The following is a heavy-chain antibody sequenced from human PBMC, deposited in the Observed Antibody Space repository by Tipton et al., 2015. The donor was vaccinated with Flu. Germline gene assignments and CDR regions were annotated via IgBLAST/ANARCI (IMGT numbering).Heavy chain of an antibody. CDR1: GGSISTYY. V-gene: IGHV4-59*12. CDR2: IYYSGST. Sequence: LRLSCTVSGGSISTYYWSWIRQPPGKGLEWIGYIYYSGSTNYNPSLKSRVTISVDTSKNQFSLKLSPVTAPDTAVYYCARDPATDDYGLGSHFDGMDVWGQGTTVTVSS. CDR3: ARDPATDDYGLGSHFDGMDV. J-gene: IGHJ6*02. D-gene: IGHD3-10*01.